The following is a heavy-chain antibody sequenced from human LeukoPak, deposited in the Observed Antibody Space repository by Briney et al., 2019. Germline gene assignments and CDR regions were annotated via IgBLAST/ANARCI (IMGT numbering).Heavy chain of an antibody. CDR1: GFTFSDYY. CDR3: ARPMVRGVPYYYYGMDV. CDR2: ISSSSSYT. J-gene: IGHJ6*02. D-gene: IGHD3-10*01. V-gene: IGHV3-11*03. Sequence: PGGSLRLSCAASGFTFSDYYMSWIRQAPGKGLEWVSYISSSSSYTNYADSVKGRFTISRDNAKNSLYLQMNSLRAEDTAVYYCARPMVRGVPYYYYGMDVWGQGTTVTVSS.